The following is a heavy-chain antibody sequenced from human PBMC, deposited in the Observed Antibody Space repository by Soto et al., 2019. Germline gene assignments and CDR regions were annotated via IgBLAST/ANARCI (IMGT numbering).Heavy chain of an antibody. CDR1: GFTLSSYA. Sequence: PGGSLRLSCAASGFTLSSYAMSWVRQAPGKGLEWVSAISGSGGSTYYADSVKGRFTISRDNSKNTLYLQMNSLRAEDTAVYYCAKDWSYCSGGSCHPIYYYYYYMDVWGKGTTVTVSS. D-gene: IGHD2-15*01. CDR2: ISGSGGST. CDR3: AKDWSYCSGGSCHPIYYYYYYMDV. J-gene: IGHJ6*03. V-gene: IGHV3-23*01.